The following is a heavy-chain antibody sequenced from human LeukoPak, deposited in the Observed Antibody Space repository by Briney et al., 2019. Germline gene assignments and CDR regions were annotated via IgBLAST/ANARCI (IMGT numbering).Heavy chain of an antibody. CDR1: GGSVTSTTYY. CDR3: ARLRKGRYFDYIFDY. D-gene: IGHD3-9*01. Sequence: SETLSLTCSVSGGSVTSTTYYWGWIRQPPGGGLEGIANVYYTGSTYSNPSLKSRLTVSVDTSKNQFSLTMTSVTAADTAVYYCARLRKGRYFDYIFDYWGQGTLATVSS. V-gene: IGHV4-39*01. J-gene: IGHJ4*02. CDR2: VYYTGST.